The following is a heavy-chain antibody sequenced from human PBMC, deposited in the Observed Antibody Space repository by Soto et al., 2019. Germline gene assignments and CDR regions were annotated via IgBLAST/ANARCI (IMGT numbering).Heavy chain of an antibody. D-gene: IGHD6-19*01. CDR3: ARIPQGSSGWFSHNWYFDL. CDR1: GFSLSNARMG. Sequence: SGPTLVNPTETLTLTCTVSGFSLSNARMGVSWIRQPPGKALEWLAHIFSNDEKSYSTSLKSRLTISKDTSKSQVVLTMTNMDPVDTATYYCARIPQGSSGWFSHNWYFDLWGRGTLVTVSS. J-gene: IGHJ2*01. CDR2: IFSNDEK. V-gene: IGHV2-26*01.